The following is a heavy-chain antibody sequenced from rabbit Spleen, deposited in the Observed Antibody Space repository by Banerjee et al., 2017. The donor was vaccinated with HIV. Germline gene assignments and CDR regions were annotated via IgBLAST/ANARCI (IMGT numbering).Heavy chain of an antibody. CDR3: ARGSAAMTMVITGYYLKL. CDR2: IYTANGKT. V-gene: IGHV1S45*01. D-gene: IGHD2-1*01. Sequence: QEQLEESGGGLVKPGGTLTLTCKASGIDFSAGYDICWVRQAPGKGLEWIGCIYTANGKTYYATWARGRFTISKISSTTVTLQMTSLTAADTATYFCARGSAAMTMVITGYYLKLWGQGTLVTVS. CDR1: GIDFSAGYD. J-gene: IGHJ4*01.